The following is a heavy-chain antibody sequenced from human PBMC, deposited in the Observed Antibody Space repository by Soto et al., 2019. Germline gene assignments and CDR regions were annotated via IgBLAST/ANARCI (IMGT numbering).Heavy chain of an antibody. V-gene: IGHV4-4*07. CDR1: GVSISGYY. J-gene: IGHJ3*01. Sequence: QMQLQESGPGLVKPSETLSLTCSVAGVSISGYYWTWIRQTAGKGLEWIGRMYISGSTNYNPSLKSRATMSIDTSKNYFSLKLRSVTAADKAVYYCASDQINQNVFDFWGQGTMVTVSS. CDR3: ASDQINQNVFDF. CDR2: MYISGST.